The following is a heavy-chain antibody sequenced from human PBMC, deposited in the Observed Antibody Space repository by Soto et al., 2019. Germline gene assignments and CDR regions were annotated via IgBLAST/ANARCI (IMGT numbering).Heavy chain of an antibody. V-gene: IGHV3-21*01. CDR1: GFTFSSYS. J-gene: IGHJ6*02. CDR3: ARDGEERFLEWLPQTYGMDV. CDR2: ISSSSSYI. Sequence: GGSLRLSCAASGFTFSSYSMNWVRQAPGKGLEWVSSISSSSSYIYYADSVKGRFTISRDNAKNSLYLQMNSLRAEDTAVYYCARDGEERFLEWLPQTYGMDVWGQGTTVTVSS. D-gene: IGHD3-3*01.